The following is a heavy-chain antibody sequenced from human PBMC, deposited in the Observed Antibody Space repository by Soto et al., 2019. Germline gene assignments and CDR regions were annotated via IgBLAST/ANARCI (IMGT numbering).Heavy chain of an antibody. V-gene: IGHV3-30-3*01. D-gene: IGHD1-26*01. CDR1: GFTLSSHA. Sequence: QVQLVESGGGVVQPGRSLRLSCAVSGFTLSSHAMHWVRQAPGKGLEWVALILSDGSNKYYADSVKGRFTTSRDNSKNTMYLQMNSLSVEDTAVYYCARDDEGGSDCELRYWGQGALVTVSS. J-gene: IGHJ4*02. CDR2: ILSDGSNK. CDR3: ARDDEGGSDCELRY.